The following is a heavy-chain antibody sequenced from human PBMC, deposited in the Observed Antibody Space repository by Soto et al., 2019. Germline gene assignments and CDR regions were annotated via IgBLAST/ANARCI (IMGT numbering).Heavy chain of an antibody. V-gene: IGHV3-48*01. CDR3: ARVWFGVTSPYEGWDY. J-gene: IGHJ4*02. CDR1: GFTFSSYS. D-gene: IGHD3-10*01. Sequence: GGSLRLSCAASGFTFSSYSMNWVRQAPGKGLEWVSYISSSSTIYYADSVKGRFTISRDNAKNSLYLQMNSLRAEDTAVYYCARVWFGVTSPYEGWDYWGQGTLVTVSS. CDR2: ISSSSTI.